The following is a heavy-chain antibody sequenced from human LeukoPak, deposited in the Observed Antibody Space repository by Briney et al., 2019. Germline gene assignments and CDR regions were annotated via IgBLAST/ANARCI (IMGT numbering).Heavy chain of an antibody. V-gene: IGHV1-18*01. CDR3: ARTYSSGWALNWFDP. CDR2: IIAYNGNT. D-gene: IGHD6-19*01. J-gene: IGHJ5*02. CDR1: GYTLTSYG. Sequence: ASVKVSCKASGYTLTSYGISWVRQAPRQGLEWMGWIIAYNGNTNYAQKLQGRVTMTTDTSTSTAYVELRSLRSDDTAVYYCARTYSSGWALNWFDPWGQGTLVSVSS.